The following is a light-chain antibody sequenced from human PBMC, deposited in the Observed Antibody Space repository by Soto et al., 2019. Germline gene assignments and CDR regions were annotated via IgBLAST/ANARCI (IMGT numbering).Light chain of an antibody. CDR3: MQGLQSTIT. CDR1: QSLLHRNGKNY. CDR2: LGS. V-gene: IGKV2-28*01. J-gene: IGKJ5*01. Sequence: DIVMTQSPFSLAVTPVESASISCRSSQSLLHRNGKNYLEWYLQKPGQSPQRLIYLGSSRASGVPDRVSGSRSGTDFTLKIGRVEAEDVGIYYCMQGLQSTITFGQGTRLEIK.